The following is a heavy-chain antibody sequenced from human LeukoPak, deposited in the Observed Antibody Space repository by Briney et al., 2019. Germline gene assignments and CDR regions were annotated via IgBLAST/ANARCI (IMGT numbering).Heavy chain of an antibody. CDR3: ARVVKAPFKSRLERGRVWFDP. Sequence: TSSETLSLTCAVYGGSFSGYYWSWIRQPPGKGLEWIGEINHSGSTNYNPSLKSRVTISVDTSKNQFSLKLSSVTAADTAVYYCARVVKAPFKSRLERGRVWFDPWGQGTLVTVSS. CDR2: INHSGST. CDR1: GGSFSGYY. J-gene: IGHJ5*02. D-gene: IGHD2-21*01. V-gene: IGHV4-34*01.